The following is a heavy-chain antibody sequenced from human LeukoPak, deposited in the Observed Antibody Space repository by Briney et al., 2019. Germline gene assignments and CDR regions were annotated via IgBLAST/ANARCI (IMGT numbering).Heavy chain of an antibody. CDR2: ISSSSSYI. V-gene: IGHV3-21*01. J-gene: IGHJ3*02. CDR1: GFTVSNSY. Sequence: SGGSLRLSCAASGFTVSNSYMSWVRQAPGKGLEWVSSISSSSSYIYYADSVKGRFTISRDNAKNSLYLQMNSLRAEDTAVYYCARVSYYYDSSGYSFDIWGQGTMVTVSS. CDR3: ARVSYYYDSSGYSFDI. D-gene: IGHD3-22*01.